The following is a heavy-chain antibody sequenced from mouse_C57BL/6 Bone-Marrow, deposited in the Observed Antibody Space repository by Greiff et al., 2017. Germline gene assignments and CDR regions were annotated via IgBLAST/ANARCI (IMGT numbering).Heavy chain of an antibody. CDR3: ARPQGYARDY. CDR1: GFTFSSYG. CDR2: ISSGGSYT. Sequence: VQLKESGGDLVKPGGSLKLSCEASGFTFSSYGMSWVRQTPDKRLEWVATISSGGSYTYYPDSVKGRFTFSRDNAKNTVYLQMSSLKSEDTAMYYCARPQGYARDYWGQGTSVTVSS. V-gene: IGHV5-6*01. J-gene: IGHJ4*01.